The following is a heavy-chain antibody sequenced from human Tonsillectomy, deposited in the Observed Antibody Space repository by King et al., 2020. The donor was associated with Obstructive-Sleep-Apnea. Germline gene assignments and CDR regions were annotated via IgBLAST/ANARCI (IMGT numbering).Heavy chain of an antibody. CDR3: TRDNQRSSWTSDY. D-gene: IGHD6-13*01. Sequence: VQLVESGGGLVQPGRSLRLSCTASGFTFGDYAMSWFRQAPGKGLEWVGFIRSNAYGGTTEYAASVKGRFTISRDDFRSIAYLQMNSLKTEDTAVYYCTRDNQRSSWTSDYWGQGTLVTVSS. V-gene: IGHV3-49*03. J-gene: IGHJ4*02. CDR1: GFTFGDYA. CDR2: IRSNAYGGTT.